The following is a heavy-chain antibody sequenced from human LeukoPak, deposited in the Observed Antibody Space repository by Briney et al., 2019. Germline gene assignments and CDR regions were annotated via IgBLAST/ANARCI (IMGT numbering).Heavy chain of an antibody. CDR2: IRSKAYGGTT. V-gene: IGHV3-49*04. J-gene: IGHJ1*01. D-gene: IGHD2-15*01. Sequence: GGSLRLSCAASGLAFSAYKMRWVRQAPGKGLEWVGFIRSKAYGGTTEYAASVKGRFTISRDDSKSIAYLRMNSLKTEDTAVYYCTRRYCSGGSCQKYFQHWGQGTLVTVSS. CDR3: TRRYCSGGSCQKYFQH. CDR1: GLAFSAYK.